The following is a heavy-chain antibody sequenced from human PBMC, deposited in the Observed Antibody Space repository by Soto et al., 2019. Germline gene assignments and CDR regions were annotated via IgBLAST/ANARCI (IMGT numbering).Heavy chain of an antibody. Sequence: PGGSLRLSCAASGFTVSTNYMSWVRQAPGKGLEWVSVIYSGGTTYYADSVKGRFTISRDSSKNTLYLQMNSLRAEDTAVYYCARLGATAHLDYWGQGTLVTV. CDR3: ARLGATAHLDY. J-gene: IGHJ4*02. V-gene: IGHV3-53*01. CDR2: IYSGGTT. CDR1: GFTVSTNY. D-gene: IGHD1-1*01.